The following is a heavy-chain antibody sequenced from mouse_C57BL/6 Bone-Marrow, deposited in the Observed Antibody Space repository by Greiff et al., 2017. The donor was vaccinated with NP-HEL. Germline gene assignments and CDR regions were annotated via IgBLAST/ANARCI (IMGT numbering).Heavy chain of an antibody. CDR1: GYTFTGYW. Sequence: QVQLQQSGAELMKPGASVKLSCKATGYTFTGYWIEWVKQRPGHGLEWIGEILPGSGSTNYNEKFKGKATFTADTSSNTAYMQLRSLTTEDSAIYYCARRGYDYDGPRPGFAYWGQGTLVTVSA. V-gene: IGHV1-9*01. CDR3: ARRGYDYDGPRPGFAY. D-gene: IGHD2-4*01. CDR2: ILPGSGST. J-gene: IGHJ3*01.